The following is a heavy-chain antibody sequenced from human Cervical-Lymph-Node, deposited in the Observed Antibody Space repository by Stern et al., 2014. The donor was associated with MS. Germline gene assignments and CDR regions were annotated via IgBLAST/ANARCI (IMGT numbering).Heavy chain of an antibody. Sequence: VQLVESGPGLVKPSETLSLTCVVSGAPITTNHWSWIRQSPGKGLEWIANVHYSGSSSYNPALQSRVTTAIATSTKQSSPRLSSVTAADTAVYFCASCDGYSFASWGQGTLVTVSS. V-gene: IGHV4-59*08. CDR1: GAPITTNH. D-gene: IGHD4-17*01. CDR3: ASCDGYSFAS. J-gene: IGHJ4*02. CDR2: VHYSGSS.